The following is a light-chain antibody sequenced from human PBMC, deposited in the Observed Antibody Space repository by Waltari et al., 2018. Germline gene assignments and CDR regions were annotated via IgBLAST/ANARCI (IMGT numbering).Light chain of an antibody. V-gene: IGKV4-1*01. CDR1: RSVLYSSNNKNY. CDR3: QQYYSTPPYT. J-gene: IGKJ2*01. CDR2: WAS. Sequence: DIVMTQSPDSLAVSLGEGATIHCKSSRSVLYSSNNKNYLAWYQQKPGQPPKLHIYWASTRESGVPDRFSGGGSETDCTLTISSRQAEDVAVYYCQQYYSTPPYTFGQGTKLEIK.